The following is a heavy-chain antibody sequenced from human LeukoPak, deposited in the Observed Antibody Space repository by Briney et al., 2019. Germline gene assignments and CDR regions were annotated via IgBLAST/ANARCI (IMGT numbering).Heavy chain of an antibody. CDR2: IRSKAYGGTT. Sequence: PGGSLRLSCTASGFTFGDFAMSWVRQAPGKGLEWVGFIRSKAYGGTTEYAASVKGRFTISRDDSKSIAYLQMNSLKTEDTAVYYCTRDITARLFKYNYYYYMDVWGKGTTVTVSS. CDR3: TRDITARLFKYNYYYYMDV. V-gene: IGHV3-49*04. D-gene: IGHD6-6*01. J-gene: IGHJ6*03. CDR1: GFTFGDFA.